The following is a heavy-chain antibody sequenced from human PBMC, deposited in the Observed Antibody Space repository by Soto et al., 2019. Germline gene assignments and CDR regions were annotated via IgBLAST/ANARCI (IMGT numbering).Heavy chain of an antibody. D-gene: IGHD2-15*01. Sequence: QVQLVQSGAEVKKPGASVKVSCKASGYTFTSYDITWVRQATGQGLEWMGWMNPNSGNTGYAQKFQGRVTMTRNTSISTAYMELSSLRSEDTAVYYCATTGVVVAATPFDYWGQGTLVTVSS. J-gene: IGHJ4*02. CDR2: MNPNSGNT. V-gene: IGHV1-8*01. CDR3: ATTGVVVAATPFDY. CDR1: GYTFTSYD.